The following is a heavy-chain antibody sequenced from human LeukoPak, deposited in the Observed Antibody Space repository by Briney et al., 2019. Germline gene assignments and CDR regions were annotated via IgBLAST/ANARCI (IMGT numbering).Heavy chain of an antibody. CDR1: EMSFSAYY. CDR2: INYGGST. CDR3: ARGFPPGSGSRGSHAFDV. V-gene: IGHV4-34*01. J-gene: IGHJ3*01. Sequence: SETLSLTCAVSEMSFSAYYWNWVRQSPGKGLEWIGEINYGGSTKYTPSLEGRGTILIDTSKNQFSLKLTSVTAADTAVYYCARGFPPGSGSRGSHAFDVWGQGTMVTVSS. D-gene: IGHD6-19*01.